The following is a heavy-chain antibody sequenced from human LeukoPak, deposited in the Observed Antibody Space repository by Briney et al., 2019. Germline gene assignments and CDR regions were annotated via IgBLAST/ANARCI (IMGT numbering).Heavy chain of an antibody. D-gene: IGHD2-2*02. J-gene: IGHJ3*02. CDR1: GFTFSSYA. CDR3: AKDIVVVPAAIWGAFHI. CDR2: ISGSGGTT. V-gene: IGHV3-23*01. Sequence: GGSLRLSCAASGFTFSSYAMSWVRQAPGKGLEWVSGISGSGGTTYYADSVKGRFTISRDNSKNTLYLQVNSLRAEDTAVYYCAKDIVVVPAAIWGAFHIWGQGTMVTVSS.